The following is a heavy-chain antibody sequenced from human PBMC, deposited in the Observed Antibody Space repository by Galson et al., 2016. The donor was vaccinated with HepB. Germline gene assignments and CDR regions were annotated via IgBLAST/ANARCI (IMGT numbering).Heavy chain of an antibody. D-gene: IGHD1-7*01. CDR2: ISYDGNNK. J-gene: IGHJ3*02. V-gene: IGHV3-33*01. CDR3: ARRGTDPDAFHI. CDR1: GFTFRNYG. Sequence: SLRLSCAASGFTFRNYGMHWVRQAPGEGLEWVAVISYDGNNKYYADSVKGRFTISRDNSKNTLYLQMHSLRAEDTAVYYCARRGTDPDAFHIWGQGTVVTVSS.